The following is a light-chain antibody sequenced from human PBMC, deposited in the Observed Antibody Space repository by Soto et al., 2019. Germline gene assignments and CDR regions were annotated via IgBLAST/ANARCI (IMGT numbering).Light chain of an antibody. Sequence: EIVLTQSPATLSLSPGERATLSCGASQSVSSYLAWYQQKPGQAPRLLIYDASNRATGIPARFSGSGSGTDFALTISSLEPEDFAVYYCQQRRNWPTFGQGTRLEIK. CDR3: QQRRNWPT. J-gene: IGKJ5*01. CDR2: DAS. CDR1: QSVSSY. V-gene: IGKV3-11*01.